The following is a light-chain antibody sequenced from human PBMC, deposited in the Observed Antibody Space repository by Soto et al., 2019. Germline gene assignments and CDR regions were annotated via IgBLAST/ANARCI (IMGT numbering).Light chain of an antibody. Sequence: QSVLTQPPSVSAAPRQTVTISCSGSSSNIENNYVSWYQQLPGTAPKLLIYDNNKRPPGIPDRFSGSKSGTSATLGITGLQTGDEADYYCGTWDSSLSAVVFGGGTKLTVL. J-gene: IGLJ3*02. V-gene: IGLV1-51*01. CDR1: SSNIENNY. CDR2: DNN. CDR3: GTWDSSLSAVV.